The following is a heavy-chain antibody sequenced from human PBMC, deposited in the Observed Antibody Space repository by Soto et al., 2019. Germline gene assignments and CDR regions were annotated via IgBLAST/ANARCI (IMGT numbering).Heavy chain of an antibody. Sequence: EVQLLESGGGLVQPGGSLRLSCAASGFTFSSYAMSWVRQAPGKGLEWVSAISGSGGSTYYADSVKGRFTISRDNSKNTLYLQMNSLRAEDTAVYYCAKGVVVNPRSYYYYYGMDVWGQGTTVTVSS. CDR2: ISGSGGST. D-gene: IGHD2-15*01. J-gene: IGHJ6*02. CDR1: GFTFSSYA. V-gene: IGHV3-23*01. CDR3: AKGVVVNPRSYYYYYGMDV.